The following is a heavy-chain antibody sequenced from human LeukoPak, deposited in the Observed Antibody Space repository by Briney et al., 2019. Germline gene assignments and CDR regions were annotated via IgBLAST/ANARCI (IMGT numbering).Heavy chain of an antibody. V-gene: IGHV3-7*01. J-gene: IGHJ4*02. D-gene: IGHD3-22*01. CDR3: ARDKNYYDSSGRRKVTDY. CDR2: IKQDGSEK. Sequence: GGSLRLSCAASGFTFSSYWMSWVRQAPGKGLEWVANIKQDGSEKYYVDSVKGRFTISRDNAKNSLYLQMNSLRAEDTAIYYCARDKNYYDSSGRRKVTDYWGQGTLVTVSS. CDR1: GFTFSSYW.